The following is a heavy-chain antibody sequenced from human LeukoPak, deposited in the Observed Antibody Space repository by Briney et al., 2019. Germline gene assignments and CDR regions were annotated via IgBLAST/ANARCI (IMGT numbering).Heavy chain of an antibody. CDR1: GYTFTSYD. Sequence: AASVKVSCKASGYTFTSYDINWVRQATGQGLEWMGWMNPNSGNTGYAQKFQGRVTMTRNTSISTAYMELSSLRSEDTAVYYCARGVVAAILWYYYYGMDVWGQGTTVTVSS. CDR3: ARGVVAAILWYYYYGMDV. J-gene: IGHJ6*02. V-gene: IGHV1-8*01. CDR2: MNPNSGNT. D-gene: IGHD2-15*01.